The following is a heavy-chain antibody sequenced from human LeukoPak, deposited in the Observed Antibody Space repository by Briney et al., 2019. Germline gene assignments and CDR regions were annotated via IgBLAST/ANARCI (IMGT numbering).Heavy chain of an antibody. V-gene: IGHV3-21*01. CDR2: ISSSSSYI. J-gene: IGHJ4*02. Sequence: GGSLRLSCAASGFTFSSYSMNWVRQAPGKGLEWVSSISSSSSYIYYADSVKGRFTISRDNAKNSLYLQMNSLRAEDTAVYYCARARGYSAYDWTGGYWGQGTLVTVSS. D-gene: IGHD5-12*01. CDR1: GFTFSSYS. CDR3: ARARGYSAYDWTGGY.